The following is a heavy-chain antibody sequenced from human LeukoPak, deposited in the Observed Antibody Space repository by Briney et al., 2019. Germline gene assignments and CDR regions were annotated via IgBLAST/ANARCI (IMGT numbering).Heavy chain of an antibody. CDR2: IHYSGST. CDR1: GGYISGQY. D-gene: IGHD3-10*01. J-gene: IGHJ4*02. CDR3: AREHIYGSGSYYIDY. Sequence: SETLSLTCSVSGGYISGQYWSWIRQPPGKGLEWIGYIHYSGSTNCNPSLKSRVTISVDKSKNQVSLKLSSVTAADTALYYCAREHIYGSGSYYIDYWGQGTLVTVSS. V-gene: IGHV4-59*11.